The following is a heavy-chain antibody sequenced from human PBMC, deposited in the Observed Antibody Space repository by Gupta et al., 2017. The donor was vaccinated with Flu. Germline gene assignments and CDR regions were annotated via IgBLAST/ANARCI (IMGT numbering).Heavy chain of an antibody. CDR2: IYNSGTA. CDR3: ARGWGSGWVDY. D-gene: IGHD6-19*01. V-gene: IGHV4-61*01. J-gene: IGHJ4*02. CDR1: GNFY. Sequence: GNFYWSWIRQPPGKGLEWIGYIYNSGTATYNPSLQSRVTISIDTSKNQFSLALTSVTAAATAVYYFARGWGSGWVDYWGQGTLVTVSS.